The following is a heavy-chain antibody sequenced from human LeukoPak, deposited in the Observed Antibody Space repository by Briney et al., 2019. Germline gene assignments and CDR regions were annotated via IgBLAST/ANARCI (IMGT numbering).Heavy chain of an antibody. Sequence: GGSLRLTCSASGFTFSSYAMHWVRQAPGKGLEWVAVISYDGSNKYYADSVKGRFTISRDNHKNTLYLQMNSLRAEDTAVYYCARGNDFEAGGDWFDPWGQGTLVTVSS. CDR2: ISYDGSNK. D-gene: IGHD3-3*01. J-gene: IGHJ5*02. CDR1: GFTFSSYA. CDR3: ARGNDFEAGGDWFDP. V-gene: IGHV3-30-3*01.